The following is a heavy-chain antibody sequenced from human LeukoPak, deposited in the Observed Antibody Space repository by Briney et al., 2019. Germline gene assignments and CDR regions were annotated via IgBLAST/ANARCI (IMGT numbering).Heavy chain of an antibody. CDR2: INPSGGST. CDR1: GYTFTSYY. D-gene: IGHD1-1*01. J-gene: IGHJ4*02. CDR3: ARVASWNDRYFDY. Sequence: ASVKVSCKASGYTFTSYYMHWVRQAPGQGLEWMGIINPSGGSTSYAQKFQGRVTMTRDMSTSTVYMELSSLRSEGTAVYYCARVASWNDRYFDYWGQGTLVTVSS. V-gene: IGHV1-46*01.